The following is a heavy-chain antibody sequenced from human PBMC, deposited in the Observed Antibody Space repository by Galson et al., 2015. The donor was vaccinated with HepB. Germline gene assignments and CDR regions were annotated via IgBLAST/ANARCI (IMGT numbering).Heavy chain of an antibody. V-gene: IGHV1-69*13. Sequence: SVKVSCKASGGAFSSYAISWVRQAPGQGLEWMGGIIPIFGTANYAQKFQGRVTITADESTSTAYMELSSLRSEDTAVYYCARGQYTSSWYGGNQEYGMDVWGHGTTVTVSS. CDR3: ARGQYTSSWYGGNQEYGMDV. D-gene: IGHD6-13*01. J-gene: IGHJ6*02. CDR2: IIPIFGTA. CDR1: GGAFSSYA.